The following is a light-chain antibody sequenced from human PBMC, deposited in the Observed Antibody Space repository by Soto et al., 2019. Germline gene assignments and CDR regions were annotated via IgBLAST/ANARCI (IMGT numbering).Light chain of an antibody. CDR1: RNDVGAYKY. CDR3: SSYAGTYTFEGV. CDR2: DVS. V-gene: IGLV2-11*01. Sequence: QSALTQPRSVSGSPGQSVTISCPGTRNDVGAYKYVSWYQQHPGTAPQLLIYDVSKRPSGVPDRFSGSKSGNTAAPTISGRQAKDEADDDCSSYAGTYTFEGVFGGGTKVTVL. J-gene: IGLJ2*01.